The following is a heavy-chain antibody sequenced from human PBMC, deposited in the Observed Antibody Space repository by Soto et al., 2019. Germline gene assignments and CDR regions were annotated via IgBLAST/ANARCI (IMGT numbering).Heavy chain of an antibody. J-gene: IGHJ5*02. CDR1: GGSISSGDYY. CDR2: IYYSGST. D-gene: IGHD4-17*01. CDR3: ARGDDMTTVNNGGWFDP. V-gene: IGHV4-30-4*01. Sequence: QVQLQESGPGLVKPSQTLSLTCTVSGGSISSGDYYWSWIRQPPGKGMEWIGYIYYSGSTYYNPSLKSRVSVSVNTSKNKFSLKLRSVNTADTAVYYCARGDDMTTVNNGGWFDPWGQGTLVTVSS.